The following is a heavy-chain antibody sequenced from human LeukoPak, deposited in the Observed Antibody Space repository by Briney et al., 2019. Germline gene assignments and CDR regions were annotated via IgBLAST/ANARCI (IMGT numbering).Heavy chain of an antibody. D-gene: IGHD5-18*01. V-gene: IGHV3-30*04. CDR2: ISYDGSNK. CDR1: GFTFSSYA. Sequence: GRSLRLSYAASGFTFSSYAMHWARLAPGKGLEWVAVISYDGSNKYYADSVKGRFTTSRDNSKNTLYLQMNSLRAEDTAVYYCARSVDTAMVTVDYWGQGTLVTVSS. J-gene: IGHJ4*02. CDR3: ARSVDTAMVTVDY.